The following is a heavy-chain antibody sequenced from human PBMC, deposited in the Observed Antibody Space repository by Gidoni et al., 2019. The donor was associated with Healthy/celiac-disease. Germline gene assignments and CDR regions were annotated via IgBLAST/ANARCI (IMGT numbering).Heavy chain of an antibody. CDR1: GFTFSSYA. CDR3: AKQSGLWFGELFFVPWFDP. V-gene: IGHV3-23*01. CDR2: ISGSGGST. Sequence: EVQLLESGGGLVQPGGSLRLSCAASGFTFSSYAMSWVRQAAGKGLEWVSAISGSGGSTYYADSVKGRFTISRDNSKNTLYLQMNSLRAEDTAVYYCAKQSGLWFGELFFVPWFDPWGQGTLVTVSS. D-gene: IGHD3-10*01. J-gene: IGHJ5*02.